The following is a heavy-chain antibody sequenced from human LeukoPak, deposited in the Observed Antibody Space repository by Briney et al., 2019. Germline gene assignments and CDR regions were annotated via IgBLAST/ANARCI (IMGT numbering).Heavy chain of an antibody. CDR3: AKEGEGSGWAIYYFDY. D-gene: IGHD6-19*01. Sequence: GGSLRLSCAASVAFSNAWMNWVRQAPGKGLAWVSAISGSGVSTYYADSVKGRFTISRDNSKNTQYLQMNSLGAEDTAVYYCAKEGEGSGWAIYYFDYWGQGTLVTVSS. V-gene: IGHV3-23*01. CDR2: ISGSGVST. CDR1: VAFSNAW. J-gene: IGHJ4*02.